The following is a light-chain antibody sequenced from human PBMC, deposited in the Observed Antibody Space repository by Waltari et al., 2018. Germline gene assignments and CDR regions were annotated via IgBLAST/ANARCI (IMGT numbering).Light chain of an antibody. V-gene: IGKV3-11*01. CDR3: QQRKDWPLTT. J-gene: IGKJ5*01. CDR2: DAS. CDR1: QNINNH. Sequence: DIVLTQSPATLSLFPGERATLSCRASQNINNHLAWYQHKPGQAPRLLIHDASRRAVGIPARFSGSGSGTDFSLNISSLEPEDFAVYYCQQRKDWPLTTFGQGTRLEIK.